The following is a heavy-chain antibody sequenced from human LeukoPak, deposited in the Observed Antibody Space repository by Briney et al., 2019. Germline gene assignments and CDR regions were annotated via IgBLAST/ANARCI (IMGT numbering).Heavy chain of an antibody. V-gene: IGHV3-30*19. D-gene: IGHD5-12*01. J-gene: IGHJ4*02. CDR2: ISYDGLNK. CDR3: AKGVRSGYDRLDF. Sequence: PGGSLRLSCTPSGFTFSRYSMHWVRQAPSKGLEWVAVISYDGLNKNYADSVKGRFTISRDNSKNTLYLQMNSLRVEDTAVYYCAKGVRSGYDRLDFWGQGTLVTVSS. CDR1: GFTFSRYS.